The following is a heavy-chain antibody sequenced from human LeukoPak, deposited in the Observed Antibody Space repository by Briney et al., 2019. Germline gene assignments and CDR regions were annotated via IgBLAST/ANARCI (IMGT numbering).Heavy chain of an antibody. D-gene: IGHD1-7*01. Sequence: GGSLTLSCAASGFTVNNYYMNWVRQAPGKGLEGVSVIYSGGSTYYADSMKGRFTASRDNSKNTLYLQMNSLRAEDTAVYYCTREIRKNYMYYFDYGGQGTLVTVSS. CDR2: IYSGGST. CDR1: GFTVNNYY. CDR3: TREIRKNYMYYFDY. V-gene: IGHV3-53*05. J-gene: IGHJ4*02.